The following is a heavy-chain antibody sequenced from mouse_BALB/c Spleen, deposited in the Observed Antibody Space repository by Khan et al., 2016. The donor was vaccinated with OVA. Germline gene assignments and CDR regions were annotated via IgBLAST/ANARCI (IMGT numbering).Heavy chain of an antibody. J-gene: IGHJ4*01. CDR3: AKWGDLYAMDY. CDR2: IWGDGST. V-gene: IGHV2-3*01. Sequence: QVQLQQSGPGLVAPSQSLSITCTVSEFSLSSYGVNWVRQPPGKGLEWLGVIWGDGSTNYHSALTSRLSISKDNSKSQVFLKLNSLQSDDTATYYCAKWGDLYAMDYWGQGTSVTVSS. CDR1: EFSLSSYG.